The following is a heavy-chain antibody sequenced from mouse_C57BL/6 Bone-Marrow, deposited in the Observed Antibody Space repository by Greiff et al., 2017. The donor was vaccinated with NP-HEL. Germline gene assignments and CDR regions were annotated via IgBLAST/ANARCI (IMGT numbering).Heavy chain of an antibody. CDR3: ARSRDTTVVADWYFDV. CDR2: IYPGDGDT. CDR1: GYAFSSSW. V-gene: IGHV1-82*01. J-gene: IGHJ1*03. Sequence: QVQLQESGPELVKPGASVKISCKASGYAFSSSWMNWVKQRPGKGLEWIGRIYPGDGDTNYNGKFKGKATLTVDKSSSTAYMQLSSLTSEDSAVYFCARSRDTTVVADWYFDVWGTGTTVTVSS. D-gene: IGHD1-1*01.